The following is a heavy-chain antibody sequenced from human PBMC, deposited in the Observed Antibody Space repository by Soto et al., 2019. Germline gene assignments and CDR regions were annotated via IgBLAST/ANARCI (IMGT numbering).Heavy chain of an antibody. Sequence: QVQLVQSGAEVKKPGSSVKVSCKSSGGTFSSYAFSWVRQAPGQGLEWMGGLIPMFGTANYAQKFQGRVTITADESTSTAYMELSSLRFEDTAVYYCARDSLVVVAATPRWFDPWGQGTLVTVSS. CDR3: ARDSLVVVAATPRWFDP. D-gene: IGHD2-15*01. CDR2: LIPMFGTA. CDR1: GGTFSSYA. J-gene: IGHJ5*02. V-gene: IGHV1-69*01.